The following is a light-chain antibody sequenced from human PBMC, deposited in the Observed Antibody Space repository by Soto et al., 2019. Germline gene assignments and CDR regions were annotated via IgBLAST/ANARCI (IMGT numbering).Light chain of an antibody. Sequence: EIVLTQSPGTLSLSPGERATLSCRASQSVSSSYLAWYQQKPGQAPRLLIYGASSRATGIPDRFSGSGSGTDFTLTISRLEPEDFAVYYCQQYGSPWITFGQGTRLEIK. J-gene: IGKJ5*01. V-gene: IGKV3-20*01. CDR1: QSVSSSY. CDR2: GAS. CDR3: QQYGSPWIT.